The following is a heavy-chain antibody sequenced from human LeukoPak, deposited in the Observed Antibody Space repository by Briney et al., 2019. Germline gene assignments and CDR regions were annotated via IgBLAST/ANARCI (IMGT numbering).Heavy chain of an antibody. Sequence: ASVKVSCKASGYTFTSYGISWVRQAPGQGLEGMGWISAYNGNTNYAQKLQGRVTMTTDTSTSTAYIELRSLRSDDTAVYYCARDGKKATVIVDYWGQGTLVTVSS. CDR3: ARDGKKATVIVDY. V-gene: IGHV1-18*04. D-gene: IGHD4-17*01. CDR2: ISAYNGNT. CDR1: GYTFTSYG. J-gene: IGHJ4*02.